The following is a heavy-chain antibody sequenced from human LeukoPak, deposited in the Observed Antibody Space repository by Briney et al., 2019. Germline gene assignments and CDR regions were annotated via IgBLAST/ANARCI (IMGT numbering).Heavy chain of an antibody. D-gene: IGHD4/OR15-4a*01. CDR2: IYWDDDK. Sequence: SGPTLLKPTQTLTLTCTFTGFSRTTSGVGVGWIRQPPGKALEWLALIYWDDDKRYSPSMKSRLTITKDTSKNQVVLTMTNMDSVDAATYFCARAKYYFDYWGQGLLVAVSS. J-gene: IGHJ4*02. CDR1: GFSRTTSGVG. CDR3: ARAKYYFDY. V-gene: IGHV2-5*02.